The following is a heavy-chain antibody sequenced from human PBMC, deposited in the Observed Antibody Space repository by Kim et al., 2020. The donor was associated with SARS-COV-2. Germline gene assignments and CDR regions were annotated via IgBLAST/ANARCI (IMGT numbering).Heavy chain of an antibody. CDR1: GFTFSSYG. CDR2: IWYDGSNK. D-gene: IGHD3-16*01. V-gene: IGHV3-33*06. CDR3: AKDGVTETNYYYYGMDV. Sequence: GGSLRLSCAASGFTFSSYGMHWVRQAPGKGLEWVAVIWYDGSNKYYADSVKGRFTISRDNSKNTLYLQMNSLRAEDTAVYYCAKDGVTETNYYYYGMDVWGQGTTVTVSS. J-gene: IGHJ6*02.